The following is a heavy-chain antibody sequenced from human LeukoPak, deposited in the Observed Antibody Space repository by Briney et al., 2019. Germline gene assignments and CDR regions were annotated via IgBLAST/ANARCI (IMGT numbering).Heavy chain of an antibody. CDR2: IRYDGSNK. CDR3: ARDRDWNSGFDY. D-gene: IGHD1-7*01. Sequence: PGGSLRLSCAASGFTFSSYGMHWVRQAPGKGLEWVAFIRYDGSNKYYADSVKGRFTISRDNARNSLYLQMNSLRAEYTAVYYCARDRDWNSGFDYWGQGTLVTVSS. J-gene: IGHJ4*02. V-gene: IGHV3-30*02. CDR1: GFTFSSYG.